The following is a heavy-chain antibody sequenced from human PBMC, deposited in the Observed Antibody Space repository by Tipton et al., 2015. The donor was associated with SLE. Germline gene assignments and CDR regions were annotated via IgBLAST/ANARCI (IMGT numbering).Heavy chain of an antibody. Sequence: QLVQSGAEVKKPGASVRVSCKVSGDTLTELSMHWVRQAPGKGLEWMGGIDPENGETIYAQKFQGRVTMTADTSTDTAYMELSSLRSDDTAVYYCASAGLRFSSFYMDVWGKGTTVTVSS. V-gene: IGHV1-24*01. CDR1: GDTLTELS. CDR3: ASAGLRFSSFYMDV. J-gene: IGHJ6*03. D-gene: IGHD3-3*01. CDR2: IDPENGET.